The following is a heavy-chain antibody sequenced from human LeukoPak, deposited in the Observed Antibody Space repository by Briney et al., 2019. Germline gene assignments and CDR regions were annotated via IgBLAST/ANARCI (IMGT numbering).Heavy chain of an antibody. CDR3: AKDRDSSSWFDY. CDR2: ISGSGGST. Sequence: GGSLRLSCAASAFTFSSYAMSWVRQAPGKGLECVSAISGSGGSTYYADSVKGRFTISRDNSKNTLYLQMNSLRAEDTAVYYCAKDRDSSSWFDYWGQGTLVTVSS. D-gene: IGHD6-13*01. V-gene: IGHV3-23*01. J-gene: IGHJ4*02. CDR1: AFTFSSYA.